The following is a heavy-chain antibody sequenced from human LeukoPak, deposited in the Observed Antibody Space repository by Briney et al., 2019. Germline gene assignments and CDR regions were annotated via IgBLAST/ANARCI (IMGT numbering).Heavy chain of an antibody. D-gene: IGHD6-19*01. CDR3: ARIASSGWYLDY. CDR2: NYYSGST. CDR1: VGSISSYY. J-gene: IGHJ4*02. Sequence: SETLSLTCTVSVGSISSYYWGWIRQPPGKGLEWIGYNYYSGSTNYNPSLKSRVTISVDTSKNQFSLKLSSVTAADTAVYYCARIASSGWYLDYWGQGTLVTVSS. V-gene: IGHV4-59*01.